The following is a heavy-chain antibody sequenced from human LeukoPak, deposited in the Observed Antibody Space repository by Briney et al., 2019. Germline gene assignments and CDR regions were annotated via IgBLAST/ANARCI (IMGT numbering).Heavy chain of an antibody. CDR3: ARDLGHYDSSGYYYLRPWFDY. D-gene: IGHD3-22*01. CDR2: ISWDGGST. Sequence: PGGSLRLSCAASGFTFDDYAMHWVRQAPGKGLEWVSLISWDGGSTYYADSVKGRFTISRDNSKNSLYLQMNSLRAEDTAVYYCARDLGHYDSSGYYYLRPWFDYWGQGTLVTVSS. V-gene: IGHV3-43D*03. CDR1: GFTFDDYA. J-gene: IGHJ4*02.